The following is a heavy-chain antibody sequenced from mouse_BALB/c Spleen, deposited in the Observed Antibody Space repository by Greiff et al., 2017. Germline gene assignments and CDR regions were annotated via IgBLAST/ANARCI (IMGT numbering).Heavy chain of an antibody. J-gene: IGHJ1*01. D-gene: IGHD1-1*01. V-gene: IGHV4-1*02. CDR1: GFDFSRYW. Sequence: EVQVVESGGGLVQPGGSLKLSCAASGFDFSRYWMSWVRQAPGKGLEWIGEINPDSSTINYTPSLKDKFIISRDNAKNTLYLQMSKVRSEDTALYYCATSRGYYGSRGSSWYFDVWGAGTTVTVSS. CDR3: ATSRGYYGSRGSSWYFDV. CDR2: INPDSSTI.